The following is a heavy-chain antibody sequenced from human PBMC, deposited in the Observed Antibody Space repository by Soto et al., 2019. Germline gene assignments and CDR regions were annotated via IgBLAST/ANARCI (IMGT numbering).Heavy chain of an antibody. CDR2: IYYSGST. J-gene: IGHJ4*02. CDR1: GGSISSCGYY. Sequence: PSETLSLTCTVSGGSISSCGYYWSWIRQQPGKGLEWIGYIYYSGSTYYNPSLKSRVTISVDTSKNQFSLKLSSVTAADTAVYYCARELGIHLYYYYSSGYYGFFDFWAQGTLVTVSA. D-gene: IGHD3-22*01. CDR3: ARELGIHLYYYYSSGYYGFFDF. V-gene: IGHV4-31*03.